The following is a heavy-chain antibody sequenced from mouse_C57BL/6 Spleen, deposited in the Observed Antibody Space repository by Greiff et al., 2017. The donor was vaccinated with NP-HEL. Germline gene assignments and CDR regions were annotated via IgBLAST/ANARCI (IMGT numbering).Heavy chain of an antibody. V-gene: IGHV1-76*01. J-gene: IGHJ2*01. CDR3: ARGNYYGSSYGDFDY. CDR2: IYPGSGNT. D-gene: IGHD1-1*01. Sequence: QVQLQQSGAELVRPGASVKLSCKASGYTFTDYYINWVKQRPGQGLEWIARIYPGSGNTYYNEKFKGKATLTAEKSSSTAYMQLSSLTSEDSAVYFCARGNYYGSSYGDFDYWGQGTTLTVSS. CDR1: GYTFTDYY.